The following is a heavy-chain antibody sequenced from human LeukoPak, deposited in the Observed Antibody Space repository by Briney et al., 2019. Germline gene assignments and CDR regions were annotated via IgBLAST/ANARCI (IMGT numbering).Heavy chain of an antibody. CDR3: AKDQAFYFYYYMDV. J-gene: IGHJ6*03. CDR1: GFTFTSYA. Sequence: GGSLRLSCAASGFTFTSYAMSWVRQAPGEGLEWVSAISGIFGSTYYADSVKGRFTISRDNSKNTLYLQMNSLRAEDTAVYYCAKDQAFYFYYYMDVWGKGTTVTVSS. V-gene: IGHV3-23*01. CDR2: ISGIFGST. D-gene: IGHD3-3*02.